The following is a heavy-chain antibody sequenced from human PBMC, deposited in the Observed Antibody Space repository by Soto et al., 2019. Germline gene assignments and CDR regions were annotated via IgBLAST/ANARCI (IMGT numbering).Heavy chain of an antibody. CDR2: INAANGDT. J-gene: IGHJ4*02. CDR3: ARDWTHYDSSGPGDY. V-gene: IGHV1-3*01. D-gene: IGHD3-22*01. CDR1: GYSFTSYP. Sequence: ASVKGSCKSSGYSFTSYPMQWVRQAPRQGLEWMGWINAANGDTKYSQKFQGRVTITRDPSAITAYMELSSLRYEDTAVYYCARDWTHYDSSGPGDYWGQGTLVTVSS.